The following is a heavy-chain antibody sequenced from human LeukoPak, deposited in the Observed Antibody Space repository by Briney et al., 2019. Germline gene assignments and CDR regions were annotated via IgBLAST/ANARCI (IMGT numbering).Heavy chain of an antibody. Sequence: SETLSLTCTVSGGSISSYYWSWIRQPAGKGLEWIGRIYTSGSTNYNPSLKSRVTMSVDTSKNQFSLKLSPVTAADTAVYYCARILRYCSGGSCYSYFDYWGQGTLVTVSS. V-gene: IGHV4-4*07. CDR1: GGSISSYY. CDR2: IYTSGST. D-gene: IGHD2-15*01. CDR3: ARILRYCSGGSCYSYFDY. J-gene: IGHJ4*02.